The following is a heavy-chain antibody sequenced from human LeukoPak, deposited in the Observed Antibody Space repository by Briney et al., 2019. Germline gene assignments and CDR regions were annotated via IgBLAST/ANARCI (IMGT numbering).Heavy chain of an antibody. J-gene: IGHJ4*02. CDR3: ARDHYYDSSGYYSTDYFDY. CDR2: ISYDGSNK. V-gene: IGHV3-30-3*01. Sequence: PGRSLRPSCAASGFTFSSYAMHWVRQAPGKGLEWVAVISYDGSNKYYADSVKGRFTISRDNSKNTLYLQMNSLRAEDTAVYYCARDHYYDSSGYYSTDYFDYWGQGTLVTVSS. D-gene: IGHD3-22*01. CDR1: GFTFSSYA.